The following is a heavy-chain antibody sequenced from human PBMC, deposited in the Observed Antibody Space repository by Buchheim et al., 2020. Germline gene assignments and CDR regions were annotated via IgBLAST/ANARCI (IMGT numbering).Heavy chain of an antibody. CDR2: IYYSGST. J-gene: IGHJ6*02. V-gene: IGHV4-61*01. D-gene: IGHD3-3*01. CDR1: GGSVSSGSCY. CDR3: ARAYYDFWSGYDYYYYYGMDV. Sequence: QVQLQESGPGLVKPSETLSLTCTVSGGSVSSGSCYWSWIRQPPGKGLEWIGYIYYSGSTNYNPSLKSRVTISVDPSKNQFSLKLSSVTAADTAVYYCARAYYDFWSGYDYYYYYGMDVWGQGTT.